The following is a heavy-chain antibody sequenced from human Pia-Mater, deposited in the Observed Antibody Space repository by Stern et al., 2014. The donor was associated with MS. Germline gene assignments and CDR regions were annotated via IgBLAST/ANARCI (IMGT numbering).Heavy chain of an antibody. Sequence: DQLVESGGGVVQPGTSLRLSCAASGFTFSNYPIHWVRQAPGKGLEWVAVLSFDGNKKYFADSVKDRFPISRDNSKNTMYLQMNSLRDEDTAIYYCARGYSSGWLFLLDYWGQGTLVIVSS. V-gene: IGHV3-30-3*01. CDR3: ARGYSSGWLFLLDY. D-gene: IGHD6-19*01. CDR2: LSFDGNKK. J-gene: IGHJ4*02. CDR1: GFTFSNYP.